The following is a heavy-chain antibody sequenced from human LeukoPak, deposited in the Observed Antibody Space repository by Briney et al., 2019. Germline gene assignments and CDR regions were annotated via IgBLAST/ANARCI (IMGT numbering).Heavy chain of an antibody. CDR3: ARVSGYNYGLAN. V-gene: IGHV3-48*04. J-gene: IGHJ4*02. CDR1: GFSFSRYS. CDR2: ISSDGTII. Sequence: GGSLRLSCTASGFSFSRYSMNWVRQAPGKGLEWISYISSDGTIIYYADSVKGRFTISRDNAKKSLYLQMNSLRAEDTAVYYCARVSGYNYGLANWGQGTLVTVSS. D-gene: IGHD5-18*01.